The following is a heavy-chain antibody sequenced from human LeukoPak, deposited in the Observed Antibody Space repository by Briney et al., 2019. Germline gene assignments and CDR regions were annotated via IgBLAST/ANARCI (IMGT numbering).Heavy chain of an antibody. CDR2: IYYSGST. CDR1: GDSISSYY. CDR3: ARGRDGFNGGAFDI. J-gene: IGHJ3*02. V-gene: IGHV4-59*01. D-gene: IGHD5-24*01. Sequence: SETLSLTCTVSGDSISSYYWSWIRQPPGKGLEWVGHIYYSGSTNYNPSLKGRVTMSVDTSKNQFSLKLTSVTAADTAVYYCARGRDGFNGGAFDIWGQGTKVTVSS.